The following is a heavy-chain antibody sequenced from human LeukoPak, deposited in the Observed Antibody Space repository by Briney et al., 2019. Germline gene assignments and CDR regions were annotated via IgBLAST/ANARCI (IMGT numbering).Heavy chain of an antibody. D-gene: IGHD5-18*01. V-gene: IGHV1-58*02. J-gene: IGHJ4*02. CDR3: AVDPDTTMAFDY. CDR2: IVGGSSDT. CDR1: GFTFTSSS. Sequence: GASVKVSSKASGFTFTSSSIQWVRQARGQRLEWIGWIVGGSSDTYYAQKFQERVTITRDMSTSTAYLELSSLRSEDTAVYYCAVDPDTTMAFDYWAQGTLVTVSS.